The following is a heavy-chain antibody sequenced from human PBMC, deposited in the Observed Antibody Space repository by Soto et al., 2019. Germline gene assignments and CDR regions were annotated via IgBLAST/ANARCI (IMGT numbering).Heavy chain of an antibody. D-gene: IGHD2-2*01. J-gene: IGHJ4*02. CDR2: IYYTGRT. V-gene: IGHV4-61*03. Sequence: SETLSLTCTVSGESVGSGAFYWSWIRQPPGKGLEWIGYIYYTGRTSYNPSLKSRVTISIDPSKNHFALNLTSVTAADTAIYYCARDSTAFVFDYWGQGALVTVSS. CDR3: ARDSTAFVFDY. CDR1: GESVGSGAFY.